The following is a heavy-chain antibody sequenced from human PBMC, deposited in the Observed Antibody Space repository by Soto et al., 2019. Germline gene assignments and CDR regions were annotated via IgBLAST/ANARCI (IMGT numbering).Heavy chain of an antibody. J-gene: IGHJ5*02. V-gene: IGHV4-34*01. CDR1: GGSFSGYY. Sequence: SETLSLTCAVYGGSFSGYYWSWIRQPPGKGLEWIGEINHSGSTNYNPSLKSRVTISVDTSKNQFSLKLSSVTAADTAVYYCARGRIVVVPAAIGWIWFDPWGHGTLVTVSS. CDR3: ARGRIVVVPAAIGWIWFDP. CDR2: INHSGST. D-gene: IGHD2-2*02.